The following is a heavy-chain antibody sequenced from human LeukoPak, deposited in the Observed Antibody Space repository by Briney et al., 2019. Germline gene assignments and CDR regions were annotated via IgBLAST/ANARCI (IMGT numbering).Heavy chain of an antibody. CDR2: IYPGDSDT. V-gene: IGHV5-51*01. CDR3: ARLERGRYSYGSFDY. CDR1: GYSFTSYW. D-gene: IGHD5-18*01. J-gene: IGHJ4*02. Sequence: GESLKISCKGSGYSFTSYWIGWARQMPGKGLEWMRIIYPGDSDTRYSPSFQGQVTISADKSISTDYLQWSSLKASDTAMYYCARLERGRYSYGSFDYWGQGTLVTVSS.